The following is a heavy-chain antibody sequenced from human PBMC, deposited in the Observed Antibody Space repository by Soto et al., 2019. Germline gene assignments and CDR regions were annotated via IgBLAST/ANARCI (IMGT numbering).Heavy chain of an antibody. CDR1: GFSVTSNY. D-gene: IGHD6-13*01. Sequence: GGSLRLSCAASGFSVTSNYMSWVRQAPGKGLEWVSSIYSGGNTYYADSVKGRFTISRDTPENTLYLQMTSLRAEDTAVYYCNGYSSSTMRENMDVWGQGTTVTVSS. CDR2: IYSGGNT. J-gene: IGHJ6*02. V-gene: IGHV3-53*01. CDR3: NGYSSSTMRENMDV.